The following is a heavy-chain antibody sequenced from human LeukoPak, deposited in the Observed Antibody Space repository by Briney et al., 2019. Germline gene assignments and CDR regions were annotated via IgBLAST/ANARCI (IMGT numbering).Heavy chain of an antibody. CDR3: AGGYSSGWNAFDI. CDR2: INPNSGGT. J-gene: IGHJ3*02. CDR1: GYTFTGYY. Sequence: WASVKVSCKASGYTFTGYYMHWVRQAPGQGLEWMGWINPNSGGTNYAQKFQGRVTMTRDTSISTAYMELSRLRSDDTAVYYCAGGYSSGWNAFDIWGQGTMVTVSS. V-gene: IGHV1-2*02. D-gene: IGHD6-19*01.